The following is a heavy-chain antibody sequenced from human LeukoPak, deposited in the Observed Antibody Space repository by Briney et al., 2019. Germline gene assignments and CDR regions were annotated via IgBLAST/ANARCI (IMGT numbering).Heavy chain of an antibody. V-gene: IGHV4-59*08. J-gene: IGHJ4*02. CDR1: GGSISSYY. CDR3: ARSHLSPLFDY. CDR2: IYYSGST. Sequence: SETLSLTCTVSGGSISSYYWSWIRQPPGKGLEWIGYIYYSGSTNYNPSLKSQVTISVDTSKNQFSLKLSSVTAADTAVYYCARSHLSPLFDYWGQGTLVTVSS.